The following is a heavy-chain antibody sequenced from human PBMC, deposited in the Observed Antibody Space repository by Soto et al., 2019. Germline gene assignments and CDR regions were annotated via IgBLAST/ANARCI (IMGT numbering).Heavy chain of an antibody. V-gene: IGHV3-23*01. J-gene: IGHJ5*02. CDR1: GFTFSNYA. CDR2: ISGSGGSA. CDR3: AKDPYSGVLVPVAIGFDP. Sequence: GGSLRLSCAASGFTFSNYAMTWVRQGPGKGLEWVSAISGSGGSAYYADPVKGRFTISRDNSKNTLYLQMNSLRADDSGVYYCAKDPYSGVLVPVAIGFDPWGQGTMVTVYS. D-gene: IGHD2-2*01.